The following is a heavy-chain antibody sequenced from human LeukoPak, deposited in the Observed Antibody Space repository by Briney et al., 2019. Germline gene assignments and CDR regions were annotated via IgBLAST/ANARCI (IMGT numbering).Heavy chain of an antibody. J-gene: IGHJ4*02. Sequence: GGSLRLSCAASGFTFSSYSMSWVRQAPGKGLEWVSSISSSSSYIHYTDSVKGRFTISRDNAKNSLYLQMNFLRAEDTAVYYCSNLGRHSGWYGIVRSHFDYWGQGTLVTVSS. CDR3: SNLGRHSGWYGIVRSHFDY. CDR2: ISSSSSYI. D-gene: IGHD6-13*01. V-gene: IGHV3-21*01. CDR1: GFTFSSYS.